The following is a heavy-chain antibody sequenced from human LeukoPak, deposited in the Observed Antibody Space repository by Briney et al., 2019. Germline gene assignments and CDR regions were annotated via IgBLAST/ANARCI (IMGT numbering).Heavy chain of an antibody. CDR1: GFTFSSYA. D-gene: IGHD2-2*01. CDR2: ISGSGGST. CDR3: AKDHGPVVPAATIDY. V-gene: IGHV3-23*01. J-gene: IGHJ4*02. Sequence: GGSLRLSCAASGFTFSSYAMSWVRQAPGKGLEWVSAISGSGGSTYYADSVKGRFTISRENYKNTLYLQMNSLRAEDTAVYYCAKDHGPVVPAATIDYWGQGTLVTVSS.